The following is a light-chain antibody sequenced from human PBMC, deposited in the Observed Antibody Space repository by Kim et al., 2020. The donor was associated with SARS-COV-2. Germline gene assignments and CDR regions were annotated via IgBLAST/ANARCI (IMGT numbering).Light chain of an antibody. CDR2: WAS. CDR1: QSLLFGSKNNNF. CDR3: QQYLGTPT. Sequence: TVMIQSPASLTLSLGERATINCKSTQSLLFGSKNNNFLAWYQQRPGQPPKLLIYWASTRESGVPDRFSGSGSGTDFNLTISSLHADDVAVYFCQQYLGTPTFGQGTKVDIK. J-gene: IGKJ1*01. V-gene: IGKV4-1*01.